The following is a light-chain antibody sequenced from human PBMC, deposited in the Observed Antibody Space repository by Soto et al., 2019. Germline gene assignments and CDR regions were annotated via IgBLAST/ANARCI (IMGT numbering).Light chain of an antibody. J-gene: IGKJ1*01. Sequence: DIVTTQSPDSLAVSLGERATINCRSSQSVLYSSSNKNYLAWYQQKPGQPPKLLIYWASTRESGVPDRFSGSGSGTDFTLTISSLQAEDVAVYYCQQYCSSPWTFGQGTKVEIK. CDR3: QQYCSSPWT. CDR1: QSVLYSSSNKNY. V-gene: IGKV4-1*01. CDR2: WAS.